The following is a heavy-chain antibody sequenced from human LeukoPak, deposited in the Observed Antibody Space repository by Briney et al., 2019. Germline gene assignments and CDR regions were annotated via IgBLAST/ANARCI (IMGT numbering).Heavy chain of an antibody. CDR1: GFTFSTSC. V-gene: IGHV3-7*01. Sequence: PGGSLRLSCAASGFTFSTSCMSWVRQAPGKGLEWVANIKQDGSEKYYVDSVKGRFTISRDNAKNSLYLQMNSLRAEDTAVYYCASGYSSGWYVIDYWGQGTLVTVSS. CDR3: ASGYSSGWYVIDY. J-gene: IGHJ4*02. D-gene: IGHD6-19*01. CDR2: IKQDGSEK.